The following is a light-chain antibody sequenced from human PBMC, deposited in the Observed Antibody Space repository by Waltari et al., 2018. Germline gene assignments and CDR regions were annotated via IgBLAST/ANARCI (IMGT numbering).Light chain of an antibody. V-gene: IGKV2-30*02. CDR3: MQGTHWPYT. CDR2: RVS. Sequence: DVVMTQSPLSLPVTLGQPASISCKSSQSLVHSDGKTHLNWFQQRPGQSPRRLIYRVSNRDSGVPDRFSGSGSDTDFTLKISRVEAGDVGVYYCMQGTHWPYTFGQGTKLDIK. J-gene: IGKJ2*01. CDR1: QSLVHSDGKTH.